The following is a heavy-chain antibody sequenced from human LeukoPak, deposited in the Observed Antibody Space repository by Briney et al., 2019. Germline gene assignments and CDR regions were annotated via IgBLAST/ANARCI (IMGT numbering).Heavy chain of an antibody. CDR3: VRDGSGSVEFDY. V-gene: IGHV3-7*01. CDR1: GFTFSGYW. Sequence: QSGGSLRLSCAASGFTFSGYWMNWVRQAPGKGLEWVANIKEDGSKTYYADSLKGRFTTSRDNAENSLYLQMHSLRAEDTAVYYCVRDGSGSVEFDYWGQGTLVTVSS. CDR2: IKEDGSKT. J-gene: IGHJ4*02. D-gene: IGHD3-10*01.